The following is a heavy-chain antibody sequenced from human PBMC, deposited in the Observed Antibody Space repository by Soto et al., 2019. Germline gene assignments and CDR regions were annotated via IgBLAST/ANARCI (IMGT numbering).Heavy chain of an antibody. V-gene: IGHV4-59*01. Sequence: PSETLSLTCTVSGGSISSYYWSWIRQPPGKVLEWIGYIYYSGSTNYNPSLKSRVTISVDTSKNQFSLKLSSVTAADTAVYYCARGPPAQYRYYYYYMDVWGKGTTVTVSS. CDR3: ARGPPAQYRYYYYYMDV. CDR1: GGSISSYY. D-gene: IGHD3-16*02. J-gene: IGHJ6*03. CDR2: IYYSGST.